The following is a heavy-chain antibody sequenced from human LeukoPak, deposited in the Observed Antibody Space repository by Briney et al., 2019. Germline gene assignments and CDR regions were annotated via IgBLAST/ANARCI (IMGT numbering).Heavy chain of an antibody. J-gene: IGHJ4*02. V-gene: IGHV4-61*02. CDR1: GGSISSGSSY. D-gene: IGHD4-11*01. CDR2: ISTSGTT. Sequence: SETLSLTCTVSGGSISSGSSYWSWIRQPAGKGLEWIGRISTSGTTKYNPSLKSRVTTPVDTSKNQFSLKLSSVTAADTAVYYCARGPDYSNYVDYWGQGTLVTVSS. CDR3: ARGPDYSNYVDY.